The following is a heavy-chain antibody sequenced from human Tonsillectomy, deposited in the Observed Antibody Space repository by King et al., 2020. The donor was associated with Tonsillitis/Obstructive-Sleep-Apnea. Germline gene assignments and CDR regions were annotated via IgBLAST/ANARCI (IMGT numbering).Heavy chain of an antibody. V-gene: IGHV5-51*01. CDR2: IYPGDSAT. J-gene: IGHJ4*02. Sequence: VQLVESGAEVKKTGESLKISCKGSGYNFTRYWIGWVRQMPGKGLECMGIIYPGDSATRYSPSFQGQVTISADKSISTAYLQWSSLKASDTAMDYCAGMGDYYDTCAFCDYWGQGTLVTVAS. CDR1: GYNFTRYW. D-gene: IGHD3-22*01. CDR3: AGMGDYYDTCAFCDY.